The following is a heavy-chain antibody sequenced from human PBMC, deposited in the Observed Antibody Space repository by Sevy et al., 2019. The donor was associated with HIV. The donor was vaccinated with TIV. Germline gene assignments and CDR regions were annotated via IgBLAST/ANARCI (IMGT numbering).Heavy chain of an antibody. V-gene: IGHV3-30*18. D-gene: IGHD2-15*01. CDR3: AKDGRYCSGDSCHSYGMDI. J-gene: IGHJ6*02. CDR2: VSYDGSNK. Sequence: GESLKISCAASGFTLKMYGMHWVRQAPGKGLEWVSVVSYDGSNKYYADSVKGRFTISRDNSKNTLYLQLNSLRPEDTAVYYCAKDGRYCSGDSCHSYGMDIWGQGTTVTVSS. CDR1: GFTLKMYG.